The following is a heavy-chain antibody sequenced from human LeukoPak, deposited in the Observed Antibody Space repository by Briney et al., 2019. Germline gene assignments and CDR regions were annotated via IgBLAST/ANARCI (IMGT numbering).Heavy chain of an antibody. CDR3: ARDQEYCTGTNCYRASSFDY. CDR2: IKQDGSEE. J-gene: IGHJ4*02. Sequence: PGGSLRLSCAASGFTFSNYWMSWVRQAPGKGLEWVANIKQDGSEEYYVDSVKGRFTISRDNAKNSLYLQMISLRADDTAVYFCARDQEYCTGTNCYRASSFDYWGQGTLVTVSS. D-gene: IGHD2/OR15-2a*01. CDR1: GFTFSNYW. V-gene: IGHV3-7*01.